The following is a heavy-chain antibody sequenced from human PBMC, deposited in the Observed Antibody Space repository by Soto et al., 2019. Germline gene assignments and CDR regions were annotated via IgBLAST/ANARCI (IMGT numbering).Heavy chain of an antibody. V-gene: IGHV1-46*03. Sequence: QLPVVQSGAEVKKPGASVRVSCKASGYTFTNYYIDWVRQAPGQGHELMGIINPNGGSTTYGLKLQGRGTMTGATSTSTVYMEVSSLKSEDTSVYYCDRAGWNKGTNRLNAVFDGWGQGTMVTVS. CDR3: DRAGWNKGTNRLNAVFDG. D-gene: IGHD2-8*01. J-gene: IGHJ3*01. CDR2: INPNGGST. CDR1: GYTFTNYY.